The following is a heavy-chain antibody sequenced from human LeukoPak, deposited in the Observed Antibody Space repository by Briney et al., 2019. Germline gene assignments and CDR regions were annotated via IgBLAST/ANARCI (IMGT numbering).Heavy chain of an antibody. Sequence: SVTVSCKASGGTFSSYAISWVRQAPGQGLEWMGEIIPIFGTANYAQKFQGRVTITADESTSTAYMELSSLRSEDTAVYYCARDLPNYYDSSGPGYFDYWGQGTLVTVSS. CDR2: IIPIFGTA. CDR1: GGTFSSYA. CDR3: ARDLPNYYDSSGPGYFDY. J-gene: IGHJ4*02. D-gene: IGHD3-22*01. V-gene: IGHV1-69*13.